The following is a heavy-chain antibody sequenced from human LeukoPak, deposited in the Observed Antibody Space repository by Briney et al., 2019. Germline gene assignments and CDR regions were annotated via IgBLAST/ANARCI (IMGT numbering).Heavy chain of an antibody. D-gene: IGHD6-19*01. Sequence: SETLSLTCTVSGGSISSSNYYWGWIRQPPGKGLEWIGSIYYSGSTYYNPSLKSRVSISVDTSKNQFSLKLTSVTAADTAMDYCARHGYSSGWYIDCWGQGTLVTVSS. V-gene: IGHV4-39*01. CDR2: IYYSGST. J-gene: IGHJ4*02. CDR1: GGSISSSNYY. CDR3: ARHGYSSGWYIDC.